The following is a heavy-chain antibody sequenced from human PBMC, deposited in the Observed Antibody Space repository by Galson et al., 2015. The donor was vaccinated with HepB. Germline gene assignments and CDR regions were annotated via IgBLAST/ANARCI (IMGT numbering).Heavy chain of an antibody. CDR3: ARELGVRYFDWLLSALDY. Sequence: SLRLSCAASGFTFSSYSMNWVRQAPGKGLEWVSSISSSSSYIYYADSVKGRFTISRDNAKNSLYLQMNSLRAEDTAVYYCARELGVRYFDWLLSALDYWGQGTLVTVSS. D-gene: IGHD3-9*01. CDR1: GFTFSSYS. CDR2: ISSSSSYI. J-gene: IGHJ4*02. V-gene: IGHV3-21*01.